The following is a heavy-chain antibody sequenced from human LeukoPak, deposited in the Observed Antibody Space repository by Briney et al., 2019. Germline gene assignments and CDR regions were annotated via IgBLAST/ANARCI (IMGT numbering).Heavy chain of an antibody. V-gene: IGHV1-24*01. CDR1: GYTLTELS. CDR3: ATGHRIAAAFDI. D-gene: IGHD6-13*01. Sequence: ASVKVSCKVSGYTLTELSMHWVRQAPGKGLEWMGGFDPEDGETIYAQKFQGRVTMTEDTSTDTAYMELSSLRSEDTAVYYCATGHRIAAAFDIWGQGTMVTVSS. J-gene: IGHJ3*02. CDR2: FDPEDGET.